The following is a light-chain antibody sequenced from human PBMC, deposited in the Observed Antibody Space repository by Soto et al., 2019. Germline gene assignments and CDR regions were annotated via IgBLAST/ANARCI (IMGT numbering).Light chain of an antibody. CDR2: DNQ. CDR3: GTWDSSLTIGVI. J-gene: IGLJ2*01. CDR1: SSNVGKNF. V-gene: IGLV1-51*01. Sequence: QSVLTQPPSVSAAPGQKVSISCSGSSSNVGKNFVSWYQHVPGKAPKLLIYDNQKRPSGIPDLFSASKSGTLATLDITGLQTGDEADYYCGTWDSSLTIGVIFGGGTQLTVL.